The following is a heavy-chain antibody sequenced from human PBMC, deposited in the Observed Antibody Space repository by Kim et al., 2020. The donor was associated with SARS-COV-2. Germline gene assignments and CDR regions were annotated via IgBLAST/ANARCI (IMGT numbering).Heavy chain of an antibody. D-gene: IGHD6-13*01. J-gene: IGHJ6*02. Sequence: GSLRLSCAASGFNFSTYWMSWVRQAPGKGLEWVANIKEDGGEKYYVDSLKGRFTISRDNAKNSLYLQMNSLRAEDMAVYYCARDPSGGSSWSRPPKYAMDVWGQGTTVTVSS. V-gene: IGHV3-7*05. CDR3: ARDPSGGSSWSRPPKYAMDV. CDR2: IKEDGGEK. CDR1: GFNFSTYW.